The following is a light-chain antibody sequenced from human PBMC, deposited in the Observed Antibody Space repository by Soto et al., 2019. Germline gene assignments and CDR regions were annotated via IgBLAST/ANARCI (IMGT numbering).Light chain of an antibody. CDR2: DVS. CDR3: ASYTSRRTYV. CDR1: SSDVGGYNY. Sequence: QTALTQPASVSGSPGQSITISCTGTSSDVGGYNYVSWYQQHPGKAPKLMISDVSSRPSGVSYRFSGSKSVNTASLTISWLQAEDEADYYCASYTSRRTYVFGTGTKLTVL. J-gene: IGLJ1*01. V-gene: IGLV2-14*03.